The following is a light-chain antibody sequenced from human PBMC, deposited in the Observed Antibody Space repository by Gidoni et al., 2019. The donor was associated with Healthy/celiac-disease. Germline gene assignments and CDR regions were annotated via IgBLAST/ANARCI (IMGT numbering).Light chain of an antibody. CDR2: GAS. J-gene: IGKJ2*01. V-gene: IGKV3-15*01. Sequence: IVMTQSPATPSVSPGDRATLTCRASQSVSSNLAWYQQKPGQAPRLLIYGASTRATGIPARFSGSGSGKEFTLTISSLQSEDFAVYYWQQYNNWPKTFGQGTKLEIK. CDR1: QSVSSN. CDR3: QQYNNWPKT.